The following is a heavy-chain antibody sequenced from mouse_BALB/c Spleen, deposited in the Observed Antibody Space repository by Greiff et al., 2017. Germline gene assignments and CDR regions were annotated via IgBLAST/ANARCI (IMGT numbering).Heavy chain of an antibody. Sequence: VQLQQSGAELVRPGASVKLSCKASGFNIKDYYMHWVKQRPEQGLEWIGWIDPENGNTIYDPKFQGKASITADTSSNTAYLQLSSLTSEDTAVYYCACSWFDYWGQGTTVTVSS. CDR3: ACSWFDY. J-gene: IGHJ2*01. CDR1: GFNIKDYY. V-gene: IGHV14-1*02. D-gene: IGHD1-1*01. CDR2: IDPENGNT.